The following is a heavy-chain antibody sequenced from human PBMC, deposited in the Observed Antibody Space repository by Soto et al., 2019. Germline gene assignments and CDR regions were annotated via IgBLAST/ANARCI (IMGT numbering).Heavy chain of an antibody. V-gene: IGHV3-23*01. J-gene: IGHJ5*02. D-gene: IGHD6-13*01. CDR2: ISGSGGST. Sequence: GGSLRLSCAASGFTFSNYAMTWVRQAPGKGLEWVSAISGSGGSTDYADSVKGRFTMSRDNSKNTLYLQMNSLRAEDTAVYYCAKGALVSSSWSNWFDPWGQGTLVTVSS. CDR1: GFTFSNYA. CDR3: AKGALVSSSWSNWFDP.